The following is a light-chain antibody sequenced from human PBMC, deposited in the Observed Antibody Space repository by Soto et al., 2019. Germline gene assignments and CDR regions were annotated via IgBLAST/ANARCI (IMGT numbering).Light chain of an antibody. Sequence: QSVLTQAPSASGTPEQRVTISCSGGISNIGRNTVNWYQQFPGTAPKLLSYSNNQRPSGVPDRFSGSKSGTSASLAISGLQSEDEADYYCAAWDDGLNGVLFGGGTQLTVL. V-gene: IGLV1-44*01. CDR2: SNN. CDR1: ISNIGRNT. CDR3: AAWDDGLNGVL. J-gene: IGLJ2*01.